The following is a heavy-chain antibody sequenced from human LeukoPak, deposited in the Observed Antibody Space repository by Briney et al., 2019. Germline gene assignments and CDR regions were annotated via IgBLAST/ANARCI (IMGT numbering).Heavy chain of an antibody. Sequence: TSETLSLTCTVSGGSISSYYWSWIRQPPGKGLEWIGYIYYSGSTNYNPSLKSRVTISVDTSKNQFSLKLSSVTAADTAVYYCATFIVGATTFDYWGQGTLVTVSS. CDR2: IYYSGST. V-gene: IGHV4-59*01. D-gene: IGHD1-26*01. CDR3: ATFIVGATTFDY. CDR1: GGSISSYY. J-gene: IGHJ4*02.